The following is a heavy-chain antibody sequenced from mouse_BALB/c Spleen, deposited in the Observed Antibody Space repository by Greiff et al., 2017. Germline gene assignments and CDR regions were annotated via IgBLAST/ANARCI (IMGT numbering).Heavy chain of an antibody. CDR3: ARGRGNFDYYGGY. V-gene: IGHV5-6-5*01. CDR2: ISSGGST. D-gene: IGHD1-1*01. CDR1: GFTFSSYA. J-gene: IGHJ2*01. Sequence: EVQLVESGGGLVKPGGSLKLSCAASGFTFSSYAMSWVRQTPEKRLEWVASISSGGSTYYPDSVKGRFTISRDNARNILYLQMSSLRSEDTAMYYCARGRGNFDYYGGYWGQGTTLTVSS.